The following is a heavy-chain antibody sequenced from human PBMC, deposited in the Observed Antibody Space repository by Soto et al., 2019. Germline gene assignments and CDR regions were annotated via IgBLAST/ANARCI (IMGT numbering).Heavy chain of an antibody. CDR1: GDSMATGGHY. CDR3: ASDKDLQPTVWGF. V-gene: IGHV4-31*03. CDR2: VYYSGAT. Sequence: SETLSLTCTVSGDSMATGGHYYNWIRQVPGKGLEWIGYVYYSGATHYTPSLRARPTISRDTSKNQFSLRPISVTAADTALYYCASDKDLQPTVWGFWCQGVQVTVSS. D-gene: IGHD3-16*01. J-gene: IGHJ4*02.